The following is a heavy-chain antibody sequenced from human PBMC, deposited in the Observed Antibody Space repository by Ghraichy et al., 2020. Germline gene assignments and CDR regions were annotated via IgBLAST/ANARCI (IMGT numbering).Heavy chain of an antibody. Sequence: GGSLRLSCVGSGFTFSSYSMNWVRQAPGKGLEWVSYITSSSRFISYSDSVKGRFTVSRDNAQNSLYPQMKSLRDEDTAVYYCARGSTVVRYYYYAGMDVWGQGTTVTVSS. J-gene: IGHJ6*02. CDR3: ARGSTVVRYYYYAGMDV. CDR2: ITSSSRFI. V-gene: IGHV3-48*02. CDR1: GFTFSSYS. D-gene: IGHD4-23*01.